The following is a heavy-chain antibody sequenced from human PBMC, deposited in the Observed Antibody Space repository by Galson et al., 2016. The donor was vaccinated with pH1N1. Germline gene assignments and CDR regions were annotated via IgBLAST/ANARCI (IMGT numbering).Heavy chain of an antibody. D-gene: IGHD3-9*01. CDR1: GFTFSRYG. J-gene: IGHJ6*02. CDR3: ARDLTGWYGMDV. CDR2: ISYAGSNK. V-gene: IGHV3-30*03. Sequence: SLRLSCAVSGFTFSRYGMHWVRQAPGKGLEWVAVISYAGSNKYYTDSVTGRFTMSRDNSKSTLYLQMNSLRPDETAVYYCARDLTGWYGMDVWGPGTTVTVSS.